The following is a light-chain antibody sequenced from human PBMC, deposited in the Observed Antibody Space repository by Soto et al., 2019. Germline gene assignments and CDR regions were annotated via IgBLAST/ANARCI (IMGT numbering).Light chain of an antibody. Sequence: DIVMTQSPDSLAVSLGERANINCKSSQSVFSTASSMNYLAWYQQKPGQPPRLVLYWASTREAGVPDRFSGSGSGTDFTLTFSSLQSAEAAVYYCQQFYTTPHTFGQGTKVEIK. CDR2: WAS. J-gene: IGKJ1*01. CDR1: QSVFSTASSMNY. CDR3: QQFYTTPHT. V-gene: IGKV4-1*01.